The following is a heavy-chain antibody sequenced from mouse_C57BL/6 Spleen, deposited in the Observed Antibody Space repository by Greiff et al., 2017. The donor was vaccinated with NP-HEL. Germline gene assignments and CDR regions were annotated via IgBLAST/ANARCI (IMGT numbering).Heavy chain of an antibody. V-gene: IGHV1-64*01. CDR2: IHPNSGST. CDR1: GYTFTSYW. J-gene: IGHJ3*01. CDR3: ARTIYYGNYEFAY. Sequence: QVQLQQPGAELVKPGASVKLSCKASGYTFTSYWMPWVKQRPGQGLEWIGMIHPNSGSTNYNEKFKSKATLTVDKSSSTAYMQLSSLTSEDSAVYYCARTIYYGNYEFAYWGKGTLVTVSA. D-gene: IGHD2-1*01.